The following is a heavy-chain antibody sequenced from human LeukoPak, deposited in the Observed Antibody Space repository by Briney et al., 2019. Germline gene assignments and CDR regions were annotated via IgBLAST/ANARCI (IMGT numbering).Heavy chain of an antibody. CDR1: GYTRTELS. Sequence: ASVKVSCKVSGYTRTELSMHWVRQAPGKGLEWMGGFDPEDGETIYAQKFQGRVTVTEDTSTDTAYMELSSLRSEDTAVYYCATAKYCSSTSCRERKFDYWGQGTLVTVSS. D-gene: IGHD2-2*01. J-gene: IGHJ4*02. CDR3: ATAKYCSSTSCRERKFDY. CDR2: FDPEDGET. V-gene: IGHV1-24*01.